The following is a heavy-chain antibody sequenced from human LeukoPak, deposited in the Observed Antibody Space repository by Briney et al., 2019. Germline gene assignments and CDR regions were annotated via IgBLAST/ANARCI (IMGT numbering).Heavy chain of an antibody. Sequence: SETLSLTCTVSGGSISSYYWSWIRQPPRKGLEWIGYIDYSGSTHYNPSFTRRVTISVATSKNKFSLKLSSVTAADTAVYYCAREEGGAVAGSYYFDYWGQGTLVTVSS. J-gene: IGHJ4*02. CDR3: AREEGGAVAGSYYFDY. CDR1: GGSISSYY. D-gene: IGHD6-19*01. V-gene: IGHV4-59*01. CDR2: IDYSGST.